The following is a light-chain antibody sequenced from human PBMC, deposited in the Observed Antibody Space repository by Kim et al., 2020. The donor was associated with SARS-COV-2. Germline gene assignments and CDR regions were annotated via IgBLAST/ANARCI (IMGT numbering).Light chain of an antibody. V-gene: IGLV2-14*03. CDR2: DVS. CDR1: SSDIGGYPY. Sequence: GQSITISCTGTSSDIGGYPYVSWYQQHPGKAPKLMIYDVSNRPSGVSNRFSGSKSGNTASLTISGLQAEDEADYYCTSYTSAISLLFGGGTQLTVL. CDR3: TSYTSAISLL. J-gene: IGLJ3*02.